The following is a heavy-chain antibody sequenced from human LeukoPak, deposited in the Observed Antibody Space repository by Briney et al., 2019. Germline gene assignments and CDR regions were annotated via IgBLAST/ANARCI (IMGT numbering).Heavy chain of an antibody. J-gene: IGHJ4*02. V-gene: IGHV3-33*01. CDR2: IWYDGSNK. D-gene: IGHD6-13*01. CDR1: GFTFSSYG. CDR3: ARVIQYSSSWYGYYFDY. Sequence: GGSLRLSCAASGFTFSSYGMHWVRQAPGKGLEWVAVIWYDGSNKYYADSVKGRFTISRDNSKNTLYLQMNSLRAEDTAVYYCARVIQYSSSWYGYYFDYWGQGTLVTVSS.